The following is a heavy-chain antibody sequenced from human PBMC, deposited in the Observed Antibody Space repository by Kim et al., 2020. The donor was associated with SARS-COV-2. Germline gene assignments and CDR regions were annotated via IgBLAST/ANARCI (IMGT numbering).Heavy chain of an antibody. V-gene: IGHV3-21*01. Sequence: GGSLRLSCAASGFTFSSYSMNWVRQAPGKGLEWVSSISSSSSYIYYADSVKGRFTISRDNAKNSLYLQMNSLRAEDTAVYYCARSLRYDFWSGYYGNYYYYYYMDVWGKGTTVTVSS. CDR1: GFTFSSYS. CDR3: ARSLRYDFWSGYYGNYYYYYYMDV. J-gene: IGHJ6*03. CDR2: ISSSSSYI. D-gene: IGHD3-3*01.